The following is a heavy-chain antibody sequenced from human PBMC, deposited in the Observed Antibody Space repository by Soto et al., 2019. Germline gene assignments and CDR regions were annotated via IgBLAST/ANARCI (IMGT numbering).Heavy chain of an antibody. Sequence: SETLSLTCTVSGGSISSYYWGWIRQPPGKGLEWIGYIYYSGSTNYNPSLKSRVTISEDTSKNQFSLKLSSVTAADTAVYYCARGYCTSATCYSRTFDDWGQGTRVTVAS. CDR3: ARGYCTSATCYSRTFDD. J-gene: IGHJ4*02. V-gene: IGHV4-59*01. CDR1: GGSISSYY. D-gene: IGHD2-2*01. CDR2: IYYSGST.